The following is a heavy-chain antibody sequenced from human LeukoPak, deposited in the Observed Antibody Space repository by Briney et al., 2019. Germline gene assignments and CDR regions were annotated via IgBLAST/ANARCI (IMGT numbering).Heavy chain of an antibody. CDR2: IWYDGSNK. V-gene: IGHV3-33*01. Sequence: PGGSLRLSCAAPGFTFSNYGMHWVRQAPGKGLEWVTVIWYDGSNKYYAGSVRGRFTISRDNSKNTLYLQMNSLRAEDTAVYYCARENRDGYNLAFDYWGQGILVTVSS. CDR3: ARENRDGYNLAFDY. CDR1: GFTFSNYG. D-gene: IGHD5-24*01. J-gene: IGHJ4*02.